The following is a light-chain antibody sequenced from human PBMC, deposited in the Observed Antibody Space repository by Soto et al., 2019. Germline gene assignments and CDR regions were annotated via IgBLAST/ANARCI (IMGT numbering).Light chain of an antibody. CDR1: QSVSSY. V-gene: IGKV3-11*01. CDR2: DSS. CDR3: QQRNSWPVT. Sequence: EVVLTQSPATLSLTPGERATLSCRASQSVSSYIAWYQQKPGQAPRLLIYDSSNRATGLPAWFSGSGSGTDFTLTISSLEPEDFAVYYCQQRNSWPVTFGQGTRLEIK. J-gene: IGKJ5*01.